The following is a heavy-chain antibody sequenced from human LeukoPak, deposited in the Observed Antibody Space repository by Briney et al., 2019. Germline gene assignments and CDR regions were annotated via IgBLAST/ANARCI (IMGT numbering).Heavy chain of an antibody. V-gene: IGHV1-24*01. D-gene: IGHD3-10*01. J-gene: IGHJ4*02. CDR2: FDPEDGET. Sequence: GASMKVSCKVSGYTLTELSMHWVRQAPGKGLEWMGGFDPEDGETIYAQKFQGRVTMTEDTSTDTAYMELSSLRSEDTAVYYCATDPRYYYGSGMSWGQGTLVTVSS. CDR3: ATDPRYYYGSGMS. CDR1: GYTLTELS.